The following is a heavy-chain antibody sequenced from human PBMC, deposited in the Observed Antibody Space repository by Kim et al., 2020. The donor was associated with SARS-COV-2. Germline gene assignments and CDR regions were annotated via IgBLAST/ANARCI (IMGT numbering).Heavy chain of an antibody. CDR2: INHSGST. V-gene: IGHV4-34*01. J-gene: IGHJ4*02. D-gene: IGHD3-10*01. CDR1: GGSFSGYY. Sequence: SETLSLTCAVYGGSFSGYYWSWIRQPPGKGLEWIGEINHSGSTNYNPSLKSRVTISVDTSKNQFSLKLSSVTAADTAVYYCARELLWFGESASLDYWGQGTLVTVSS. CDR3: ARELLWFGESASLDY.